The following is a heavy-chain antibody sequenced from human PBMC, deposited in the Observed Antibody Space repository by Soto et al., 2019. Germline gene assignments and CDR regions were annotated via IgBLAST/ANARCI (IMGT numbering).Heavy chain of an antibody. CDR2: FDPEDGET. J-gene: IGHJ6*02. Sequence: ASVEVCCEVSGYTLTDLSMQWVRQAPGKGLEWMGGFDPEDGETIYAQKFQGRVTMTEDTSTDTAYMELSSLRSEDTAVYYCATGGFVGANQSSHYYYGMDVWGQGTTVTVSS. V-gene: IGHV1-24*01. CDR1: GYTLTDLS. D-gene: IGHD1-26*01. CDR3: ATGGFVGANQSSHYYYGMDV.